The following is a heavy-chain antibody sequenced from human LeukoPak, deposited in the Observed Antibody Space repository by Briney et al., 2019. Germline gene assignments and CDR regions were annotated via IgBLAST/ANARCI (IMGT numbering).Heavy chain of an antibody. Sequence: PGGSLSFSCAASGFTVSSNYMSWVGQAQGKGLKWVSVIYSGGSTYYADSVKGRFTISRDNSKNTLYLQMNSLRAEDTAVYYCATYSSGYYYYGMDVWGQGTTVTVSS. J-gene: IGHJ6*02. V-gene: IGHV3-53*01. D-gene: IGHD3-22*01. CDR2: IYSGGST. CDR3: ATYSSGYYYYGMDV. CDR1: GFTVSSNY.